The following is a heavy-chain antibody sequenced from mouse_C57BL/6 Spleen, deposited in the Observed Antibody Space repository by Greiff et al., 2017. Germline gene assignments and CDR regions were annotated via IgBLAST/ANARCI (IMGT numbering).Heavy chain of an antibody. D-gene: IGHD1-1*01. J-gene: IGHJ4*01. Sequence: EVQLQQSGPELVKPGASVKIPCKASGYTFTDYNMDWVKQSHGKSLEWIGDINPNNGGTIYNQKFKGKATLTVDKSSSTAYMELRSLTSEDTAVYYCARSLTTVREDAMDYWGQGTSVTVSS. CDR3: ARSLTTVREDAMDY. CDR2: INPNNGGT. V-gene: IGHV1-18*01. CDR1: GYTFTDYN.